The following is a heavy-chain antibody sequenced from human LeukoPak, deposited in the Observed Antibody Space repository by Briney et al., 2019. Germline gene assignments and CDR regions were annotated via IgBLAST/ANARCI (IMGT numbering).Heavy chain of an antibody. D-gene: IGHD3-3*01. Sequence: PGGSLRLSCAASGFTFSSYAMHWVRQTPGKGLEWVAVISYDGSNKYYANSVKGRFTISRDNAKNSLYLQMNSLRAEDTAVYYCARGVTDFWSGYYDYWGQGTLVTVSS. CDR3: ARGVTDFWSGYYDY. V-gene: IGHV3-30-3*01. CDR2: ISYDGSNK. J-gene: IGHJ4*02. CDR1: GFTFSSYA.